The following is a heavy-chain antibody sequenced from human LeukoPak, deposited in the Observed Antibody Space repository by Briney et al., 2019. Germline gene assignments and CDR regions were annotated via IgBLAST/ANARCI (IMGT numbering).Heavy chain of an antibody. CDR2: LYYSGST. D-gene: IGHD2-2*01. V-gene: IGHV4-59*01. CDR3: ARGAVVVPAAMSDYYGMDV. Sequence: SYTLSLTCTVSDRVISCYYWIWIRQPPGTLLDSFRHLYYSGSTNYNPSLKSRVTISVDTSKNQFSLKLSSVTAADTAVYYCARGAVVVPAAMSDYYGMDVWGQGTTVTVSS. CDR1: DRVISCYY. J-gene: IGHJ6*02.